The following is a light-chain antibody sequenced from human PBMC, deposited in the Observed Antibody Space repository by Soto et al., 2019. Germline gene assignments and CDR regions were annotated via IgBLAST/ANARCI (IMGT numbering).Light chain of an antibody. Sequence: SYELTQPLSVSVALGQTARITCGGDNIGGKNLQWYQQKPGQAPVLVIYRSVYRPSAIPERFSASKSGNTATLTISGAQAGDDGDYYCQVWVSSTVFFGGGTKLTVL. CDR2: RSV. V-gene: IGLV3-9*01. CDR3: QVWVSSTVF. CDR1: NIGGKN. J-gene: IGLJ2*01.